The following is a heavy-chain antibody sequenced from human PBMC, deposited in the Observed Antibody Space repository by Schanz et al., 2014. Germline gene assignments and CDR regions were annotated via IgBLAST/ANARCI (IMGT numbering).Heavy chain of an antibody. CDR2: ISDSGDTA. CDR1: GFTFTNYA. D-gene: IGHD5-12*01. Sequence: EVQLVESGGGLVQPGGSLRLSCAASGFTFTNYAMSWVRQAPGKGLEWVSLISDSGDTAYYADSVKGRFTISRDNFKNTLYLQLNSLRAEDTAVYYCARDFHGYGPHLDYWGQGSLVTVSS. V-gene: IGHV3-23*04. J-gene: IGHJ4*02. CDR3: ARDFHGYGPHLDY.